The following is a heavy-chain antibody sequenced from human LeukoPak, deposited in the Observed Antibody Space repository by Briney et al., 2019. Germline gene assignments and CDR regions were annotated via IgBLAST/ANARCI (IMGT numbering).Heavy chain of an antibody. CDR3: SRDLGSSTPRGY. CDR1: GGSISSNNW. J-gene: IGHJ4*02. CDR2: SYHSGST. V-gene: IGHV4-4*02. Sequence: SETLSLTCAVSGGSISSNNWWKWVRRPPREGLEGMGESYHSGSTNYNPSLKSRAYIAVVETSNQLSLRLTSVTAAAAAVDYCSRDLGSSTPRGYWRQETLVTVSS. D-gene: IGHD6-13*01.